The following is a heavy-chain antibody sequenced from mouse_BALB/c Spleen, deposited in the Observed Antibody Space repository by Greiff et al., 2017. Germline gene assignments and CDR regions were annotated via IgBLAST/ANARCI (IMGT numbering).Heavy chain of an antibody. J-gene: IGHJ2*01. D-gene: IGHD1-1*01. CDR1: GFNIKDYY. Sequence: EVQVVESGAGLLRPGALVKLSCKASGFNIKDYYLPWVKQRPEQVLEWIGWIDPENGNTIYDPKFQGKASITADTSSNTAYLQLSSLTSEDTAVYYCATPLTVVFDYWGQGTTLTVSS. V-gene: IGHV14-1*02. CDR2: IDPENGNT. CDR3: ATPLTVVFDY.